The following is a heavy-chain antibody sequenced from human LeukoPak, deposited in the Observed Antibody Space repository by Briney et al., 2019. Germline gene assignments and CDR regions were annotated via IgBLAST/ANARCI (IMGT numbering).Heavy chain of an antibody. Sequence: ASVKVSCKASGYTFTGQYMHWVRQAPGQGLEWMGWINPNSGGTNYAQKFQGRVTMTRDTSISTAYMELSRLRSDDTGVYYCARGSIVGATTLDYWGQGTLVTVSS. CDR1: GYTFTGQY. D-gene: IGHD1-26*01. CDR2: INPNSGGT. J-gene: IGHJ4*02. CDR3: ARGSIVGATTLDY. V-gene: IGHV1-2*02.